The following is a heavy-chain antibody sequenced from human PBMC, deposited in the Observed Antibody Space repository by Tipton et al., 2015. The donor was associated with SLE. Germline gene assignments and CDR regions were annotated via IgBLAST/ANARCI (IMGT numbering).Heavy chain of an antibody. D-gene: IGHD3-3*01. CDR2: ISANHGNT. CDR1: GYTFTSYA. Sequence: QLVQSGAEVKKPGASVKVSCKASGYTFTSYAISWVRQAPGQGPEWMGWISANHGNTNYAQKFQGRVTMTTDTSTTTAYMELRSLRSDDTAVYYCARSITIFGVVIISHYFDYWGPGTLVTVSS. CDR3: ARSITIFGVVIISHYFDY. J-gene: IGHJ4*02. V-gene: IGHV1-18*01.